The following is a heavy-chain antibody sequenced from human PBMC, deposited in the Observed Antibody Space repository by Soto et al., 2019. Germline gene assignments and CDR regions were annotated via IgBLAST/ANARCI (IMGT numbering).Heavy chain of an antibody. CDR1: GYTFTGYY. V-gene: IGHV1-2*02. CDR2: INPNSGGT. D-gene: IGHD2-2*01. CDR3: ARDLGIVVVQAAIGCDY. J-gene: IGHJ4*02. Sequence: ASVKVSCKASGYTFTGYYMHWVRQAPGQGLEWMGWINPNSGGTNYAQKFQGRVTMTRDTSISTAYMELSRLRSDDTAVYYCARDLGIVVVQAAIGCDYWGQGTLVTVS.